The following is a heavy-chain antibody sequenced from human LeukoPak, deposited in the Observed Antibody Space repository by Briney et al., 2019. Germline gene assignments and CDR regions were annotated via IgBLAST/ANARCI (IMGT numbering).Heavy chain of an antibody. CDR1: GFTVSSNY. J-gene: IGHJ6*02. Sequence: GGSLRLSCAASGFTVSSNYMSWVRQAPGKGLEWVSVIYSGGSTYYADSVKGRFTISRDNSKNTLYLQMNSLRAEDTAVYYCARDRVGIVVVPAAIHYYYYGMDVWGQGTTVTVSS. CDR3: ARDRVGIVVVPAAIHYYYYGMDV. V-gene: IGHV3-53*01. D-gene: IGHD2-2*03. CDR2: IYSGGST.